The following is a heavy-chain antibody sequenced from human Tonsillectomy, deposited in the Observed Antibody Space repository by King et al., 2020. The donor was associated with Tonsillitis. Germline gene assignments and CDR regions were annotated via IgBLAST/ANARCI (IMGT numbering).Heavy chain of an antibody. CDR1: GFTFDDYS. V-gene: IGHV3-43*01. CDR2: INWDGGTT. J-gene: IGHJ4*02. D-gene: IGHD6-19*01. CDR3: TKESTGGWPTLDY. Sequence: VQLVESGGVVVQPGGSLRLSCAASGFTFDDYSMHWVRQSPGKGLEWVSVINWDGGTTSYADAVKGRFTISRDNSKNSLYLQMNSLRTEDTALYYCTKESTGGWPTLDYWGQGTLVTVSS.